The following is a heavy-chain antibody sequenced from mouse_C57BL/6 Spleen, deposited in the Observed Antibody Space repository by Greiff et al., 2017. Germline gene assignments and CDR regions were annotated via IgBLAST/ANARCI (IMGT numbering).Heavy chain of an antibody. CDR1: GFNIKDYY. J-gene: IGHJ3*01. D-gene: IGHD1-1*01. Sequence: DVQLQESGAELVKPGASVKLSCTASGFNIKDYYMHWVKQRPEQGLEWIGRIDPEDGETKYAPKFQGKATITADTSSNTAYLQLSSLTSEDTAVYYCAFYYCGSTPFAYWGQGTLVTVSA. CDR3: AFYYCGSTPFAY. CDR2: IDPEDGET. V-gene: IGHV14-2*01.